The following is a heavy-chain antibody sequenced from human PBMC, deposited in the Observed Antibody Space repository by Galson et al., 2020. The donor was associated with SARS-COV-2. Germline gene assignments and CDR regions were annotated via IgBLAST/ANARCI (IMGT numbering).Heavy chain of an antibody. D-gene: IGHD3-16*01. CDR1: GFTFNTYA. CDR3: DGADY. J-gene: IGHJ4*02. V-gene: IGHV3-23*01. Sequence: GGSLRLSCAASGFTFNTYAMGWARQAPGKGLEWVSTISATSAGIFYADSVTGRFTISRYNFKNTLYLQMNNLRAEDTAVYFCDGADYWGQGTLVTVSS. CDR2: ISATSAGI.